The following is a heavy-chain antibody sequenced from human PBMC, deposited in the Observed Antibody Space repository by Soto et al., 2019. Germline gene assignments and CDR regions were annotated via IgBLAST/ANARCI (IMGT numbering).Heavy chain of an antibody. V-gene: IGHV4-59*01. D-gene: IGHD3-3*01. CDR3: ARSYDFWSGYYTGIRMPFYY. CDR1: GGSISSYY. J-gene: IGHJ4*02. Sequence: SETLSLTCTVSGGSISSYYWSWIRQPPGKGLEWIGYIYYSGSTNYNPSLKSRVTISVDTSKNQFSLKLSSVTAADTAVYYCARSYDFWSGYYTGIRMPFYYWGQGTLVTVSS. CDR2: IYYSGST.